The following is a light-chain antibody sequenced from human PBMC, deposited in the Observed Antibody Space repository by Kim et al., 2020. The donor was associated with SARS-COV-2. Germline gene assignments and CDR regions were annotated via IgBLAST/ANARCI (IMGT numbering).Light chain of an antibody. CDR3: QVWDSNSDQGV. Sequence: SYELTQPPSVSVAPGKTARITCGENNIETESVHWYQQKPGQAPVLVIYSDTDRPSGIPERFSGSNSGNTATLTISRVEAGDEADYYCQVWDSNSDQGVFGTGTKVTVL. J-gene: IGLJ1*01. CDR2: SDT. V-gene: IGLV3-21*04. CDR1: NIETES.